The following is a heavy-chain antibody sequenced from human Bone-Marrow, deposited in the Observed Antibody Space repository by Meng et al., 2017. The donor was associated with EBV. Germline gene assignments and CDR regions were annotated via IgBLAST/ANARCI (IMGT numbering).Heavy chain of an antibody. J-gene: IGHJ5*02. Sequence: QVHLVQSGAEVKNPXXSVKVXCKASGYTFNEYYIHWLRQAPGQGLEWMGRINPNSGVTNFAQKFQGRITMSRDTSISTASMDLYRLTSDDTGVYFCARGGGIWFGERGFDPWGPGTRVTVSS. CDR1: GYTFNEYY. D-gene: IGHD3-10*01. CDR3: ARGGGIWFGERGFDP. CDR2: INPNSGVT. V-gene: IGHV1-2*05.